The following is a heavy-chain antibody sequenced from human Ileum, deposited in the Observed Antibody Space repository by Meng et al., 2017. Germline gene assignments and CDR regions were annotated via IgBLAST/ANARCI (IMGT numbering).Heavy chain of an antibody. Sequence: QVELEESGPGLGKPSGTLSLTCAVSGTWWSWVRQPPGKGLEWIGEIFQSGRTNYNPSLKSRVTISIDKSKSQISLQLSAVTAADTAVYSCATSNDRDVYYLGYWGQGTLVTVSS. CDR1: GTW. J-gene: IGHJ4*02. D-gene: IGHD3-22*01. V-gene: IGHV4-4*02. CDR2: IFQSGRT. CDR3: ATSNDRDVYYLGY.